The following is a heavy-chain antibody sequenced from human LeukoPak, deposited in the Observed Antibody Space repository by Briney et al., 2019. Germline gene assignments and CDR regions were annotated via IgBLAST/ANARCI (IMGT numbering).Heavy chain of an antibody. V-gene: IGHV3-7*05. CDR3: ARDDYLGY. CDR1: GFTFSGYW. D-gene: IGHD3-16*01. J-gene: IGHJ4*02. Sequence: SGGSLRLSCAASGFTFSGYWMAWVRQAPGRGLEWVAHINQDGSEKNYVDPVKGRFTISRDNAKNSVHLQMDTLRAEDTAVYYCARDDYLGYWGQGTLVTVSS. CDR2: INQDGSEK.